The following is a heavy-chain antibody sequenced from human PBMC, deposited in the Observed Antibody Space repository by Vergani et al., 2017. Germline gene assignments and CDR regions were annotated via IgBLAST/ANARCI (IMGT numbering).Heavy chain of an antibody. J-gene: IGHJ6*02. CDR3: ARERAASSSWHYYYGMDV. D-gene: IGHD6-13*01. V-gene: IGHV3-48*03. CDR2: ISSSGSTI. CDR1: GFTFSSYA. Sequence: EVQLLESGGGLVQPGGSLRLSCAASGFTFSSYAMSWVRQAPGKGLEWVSYISSSGSTIYYADSVKGRFTISRDNAKNSLYLQMNSLRAEDTAVYYCARERAASSSWHYYYGMDVWGQGTTVTVSS.